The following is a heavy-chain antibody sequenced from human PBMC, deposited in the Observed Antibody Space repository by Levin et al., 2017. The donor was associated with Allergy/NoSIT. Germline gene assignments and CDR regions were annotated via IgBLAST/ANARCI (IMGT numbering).Heavy chain of an antibody. CDR1: GFTFSDYY. CDR3: AREYTVNDYYYYYGMDV. J-gene: IGHJ6*02. D-gene: IGHD4-17*01. V-gene: IGHV3-11*01. Sequence: GGSLSLSCAASGFTFSDYYMSWIRQAPGKGLEWVSYISSSGSTIYYADSVKGRFTISRDNAKNSLYLQMNSLRAEDTAVYYCAREYTVNDYYYYYGMDVWGQGTTVTVSS. CDR2: ISSSGSTI.